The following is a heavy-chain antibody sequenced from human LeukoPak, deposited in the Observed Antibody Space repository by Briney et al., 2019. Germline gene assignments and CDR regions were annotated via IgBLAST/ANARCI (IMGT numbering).Heavy chain of an antibody. CDR1: GYTFTSYY. CDR3: GAGGSSWYSGAFDI. D-gene: IGHD6-13*01. Sequence: VASVKVSCKASGYTFTSYYMHWVRQAPGQGLEWMEIINPSGGSTSYAQKFQGRVTMTRDTSTSTVYMELSSLRSEDTVVYYCGAGGSSWYSGAFDIWGQGTMVTVSS. V-gene: IGHV1-46*01. CDR2: INPSGGST. J-gene: IGHJ3*02.